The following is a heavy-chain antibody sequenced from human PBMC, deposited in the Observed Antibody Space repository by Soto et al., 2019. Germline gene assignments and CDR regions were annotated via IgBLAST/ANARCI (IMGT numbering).Heavy chain of an antibody. J-gene: IGHJ5*02. V-gene: IGHV4-59*08. CDR3: ARRGTMVRGVIRTNWFDP. CDR2: IYYSGST. D-gene: IGHD3-10*01. Sequence: PSETLPLTYTVSGGTISNYYWSWIRQPPGKELEWIGYIYYSGSTNYNPSLKSRVTISVDTSKNQFSLKLSSVTAADTAVYYCARRGTMVRGVIRTNWFDPWGQGTLVTVSS. CDR1: GGTISNYY.